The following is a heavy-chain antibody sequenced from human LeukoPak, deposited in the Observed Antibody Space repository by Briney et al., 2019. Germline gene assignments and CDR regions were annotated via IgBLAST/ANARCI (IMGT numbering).Heavy chain of an antibody. CDR1: GYTFTDYH. Sequence: ASVKVSCKASGYTFTDYHMHWVRQAPGQGLEWMGWINPNSGGTNYAQKFQGRVTMTRDTSISTAYMELSRLRSDDTAVYYCARDRGGKEQSALGYWGQGTLVTVSS. CDR2: INPNSGGT. J-gene: IGHJ4*02. CDR3: ARDRGGKEQSALGY. D-gene: IGHD1-26*01. V-gene: IGHV1-2*02.